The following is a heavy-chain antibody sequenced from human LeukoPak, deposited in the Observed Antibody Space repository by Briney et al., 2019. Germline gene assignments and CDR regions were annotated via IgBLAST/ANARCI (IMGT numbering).Heavy chain of an antibody. V-gene: IGHV4-30-4*08. J-gene: IGHJ4*02. CDR3: ARGQLALAFDY. D-gene: IGHD5-18*01. CDR1: GGSISSGDYY. CDR2: IYYSGST. Sequence: SETLSLTCTVSGGSISSGDYYWSWIRQPPGKGLEWIGYIYYSGSTYYNPSLKSRVIISVDTSKNQFSLKLSSVTAADTAVYYCARGQLALAFDYWGQGTLVTVSS.